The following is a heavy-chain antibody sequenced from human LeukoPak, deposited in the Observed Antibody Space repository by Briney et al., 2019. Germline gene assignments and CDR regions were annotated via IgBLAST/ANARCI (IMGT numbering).Heavy chain of an antibody. CDR1: GITFSNSW. V-gene: IGHV3-7*01. J-gene: IGHJ4*02. CDR3: ARDVAYSAFDY. CDR2: IRPDGSEG. D-gene: IGHD2-21*01. Sequence: GGSLRLSCTTSGITFSNSWMSWVRQAPGKWLEWVATIRPDGSEGYYADSVRGRFTISRDNSKNSFYLQMSSLRAEDTGVFYCARDVAYSAFDYWGQGTLVTVSS.